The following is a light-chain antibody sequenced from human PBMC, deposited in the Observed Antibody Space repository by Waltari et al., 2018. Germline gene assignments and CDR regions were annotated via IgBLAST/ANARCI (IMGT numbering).Light chain of an antibody. Sequence: EIVLTQSPGTLSLSPGEGATLSCRARQSVSVNFLAWYQQKPGQAPRLLISGASSRAPGIPDRFSGSGSETDFTLTISRLEPEDFAVFYCHQYGTSQTFGPGTRVDI. J-gene: IGKJ3*01. V-gene: IGKV3-20*01. CDR3: HQYGTSQT. CDR1: QSVSVNF. CDR2: GAS.